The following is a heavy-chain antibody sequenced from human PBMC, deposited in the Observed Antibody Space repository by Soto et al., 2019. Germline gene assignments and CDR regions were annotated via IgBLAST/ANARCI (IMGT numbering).Heavy chain of an antibody. CDR2: IIPILGIA. D-gene: IGHD6-13*01. J-gene: IGHJ4*02. CDR1: GGTFSSYT. CDR3: ARGGQQLVLYY. V-gene: IGHV1-69*02. Sequence: SVKVSCKASGGTFSSYTISWVRQAPGQRLEWMGRIIPILGIANYAQKFQGRVTITADKSTSTAYMELSSLRSEDTAVYYCARGGQQLVLYYWGQGTLVTVSS.